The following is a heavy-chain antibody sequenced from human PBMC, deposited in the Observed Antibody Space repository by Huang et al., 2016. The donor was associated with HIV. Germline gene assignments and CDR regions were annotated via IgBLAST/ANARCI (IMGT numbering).Heavy chain of an antibody. D-gene: IGHD3-3*01. J-gene: IGHJ4*02. Sequence: GGLVQPGGSLRLSCAASGFTFSSYSMNWVRQAPGKGLEWVSYISSSSSTIYYADSVKGRFTISRDNAKNSLFLQMNGLRDEDTAVYYCARGIRYFGVVAYFDYWGQGALVTVSS. CDR2: ISSSSSTI. CDR3: ARGIRYFGVVAYFDY. CDR1: GFTFSSYS. V-gene: IGHV3-48*02.